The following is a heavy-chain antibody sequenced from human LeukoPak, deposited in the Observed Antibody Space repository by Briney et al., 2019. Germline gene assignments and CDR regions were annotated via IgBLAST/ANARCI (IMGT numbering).Heavy chain of an antibody. CDR2: ISGNGVTT. Sequence: GGSPRLSRAASGFTFSNYAMSWVRQAPGRGPEWVSGISGNGVTTNTVDSLKGRFIVSRDNSKNMLYLQMNSLRAEDTAVYYCATGGGFLALRYWGQGTLVTVSS. CDR3: ATGGGFLALRY. J-gene: IGHJ4*02. CDR1: GFTFSNYA. V-gene: IGHV3-23*01. D-gene: IGHD3-3*01.